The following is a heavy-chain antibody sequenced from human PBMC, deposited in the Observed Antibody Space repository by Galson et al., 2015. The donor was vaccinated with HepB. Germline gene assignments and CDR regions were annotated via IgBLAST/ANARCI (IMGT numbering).Heavy chain of an antibody. CDR3: ARRVDGYNPFDY. CDR2: IWYDGSNK. V-gene: IGHV3-33*01. Sequence: SLRLSCAASGFTFSNYGMHWVRQAPGKGLEWVAVIWYDGSNKYYTDSVKGRFTISRDNSKNTVYLQMSSLRAEDTAVYYCARRVDGYNPFDYWGQGTLVTVSS. D-gene: IGHD5-24*01. CDR1: GFTFSNYG. J-gene: IGHJ4*02.